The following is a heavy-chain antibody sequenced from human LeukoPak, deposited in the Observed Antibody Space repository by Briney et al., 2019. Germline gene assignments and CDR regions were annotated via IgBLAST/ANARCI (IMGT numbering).Heavy chain of an antibody. Sequence: PSETLSLTCTVSSGSISTSNYYWGWVRQPPGKALEWIGNIFYSGSTYYSPSLKSRVTISLDTSRNQFSLKLSSVTAADTAVYYCARGRGVRSWFDPWGQGTLVTVSS. D-gene: IGHD3-10*01. V-gene: IGHV4-39*07. J-gene: IGHJ5*02. CDR3: ARGRGVRSWFDP. CDR1: SGSISTSNYY. CDR2: IFYSGST.